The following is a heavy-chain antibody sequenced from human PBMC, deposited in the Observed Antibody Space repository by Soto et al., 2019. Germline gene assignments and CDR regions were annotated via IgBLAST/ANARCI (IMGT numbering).Heavy chain of an antibody. J-gene: IGHJ6*02. CDR3: ARCDWKDHDYGDYYYYGMDV. CDR2: INHSGST. D-gene: IGHD4-17*01. CDR1: GGSSSGYY. V-gene: IGHV4-34*01. Sequence: PWESLSLTCAVYGGSSSGYYWSWIRQPPGKGLEWIGEINHSGSTNYNPSLKSRVTISVDTSNNQFSLKMSSVTAADTAVYYCARCDWKDHDYGDYYYYGMDVCGQGTTLTVSS.